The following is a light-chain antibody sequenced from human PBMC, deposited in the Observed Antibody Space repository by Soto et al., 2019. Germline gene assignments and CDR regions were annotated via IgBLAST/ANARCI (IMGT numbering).Light chain of an antibody. Sequence: EIVLTQSPGTLSLSPGERATLSCRASQSVSSSYLAWYQHKPGRAPRLLIYGASSRATGIPDRFSGSGSGTDFTLTISRLEPEDFAVYYCQQYGSPWTFGQGTKVDIK. J-gene: IGKJ1*01. CDR2: GAS. CDR3: QQYGSPWT. V-gene: IGKV3-20*01. CDR1: QSVSSSY.